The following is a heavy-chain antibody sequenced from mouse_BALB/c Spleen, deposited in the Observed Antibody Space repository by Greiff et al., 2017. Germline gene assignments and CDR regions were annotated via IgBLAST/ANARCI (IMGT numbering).Heavy chain of an antibody. CDR1: GFAFSSYD. D-gene: IGHD2-3*01. Sequence: EVKLVESGGGLVKPGGSLKLSCAASGFAFSSYDMSWVRQTPEKRLEWVAYISSGGGSTFYPDTVKGRFTISRDNAKNTLYLQMSSLKSEDTAMYYCARHSDDGYYVWFAYWGQGTLVTVSA. V-gene: IGHV5-12-1*01. CDR2: ISSGGGST. CDR3: ARHSDDGYYVWFAY. J-gene: IGHJ3*01.